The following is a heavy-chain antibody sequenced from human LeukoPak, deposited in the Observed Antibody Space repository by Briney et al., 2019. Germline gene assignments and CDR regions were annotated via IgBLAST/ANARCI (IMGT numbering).Heavy chain of an antibody. Sequence: ASVKVSCKASGYTFTSYYMHWVRQAPGQGLEWMGIINPSGGSTSYAQKFQGRVTMTTDTSTSTAYMEPRSLRSDDTAVYYCARDRSITMVRGVFSWFDPWGQGTLVTVSS. CDR1: GYTFTSYY. CDR3: ARDRSITMVRGVFSWFDP. CDR2: INPSGGST. D-gene: IGHD3-10*01. V-gene: IGHV1-46*01. J-gene: IGHJ5*02.